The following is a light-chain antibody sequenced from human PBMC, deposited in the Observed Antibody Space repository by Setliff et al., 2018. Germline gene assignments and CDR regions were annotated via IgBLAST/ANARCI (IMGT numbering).Light chain of an antibody. V-gene: IGLV2-14*03. CDR1: SSDVGGSNH. Sequence: QSVLTQPASVSGSPGQSIAISCTGTSSDVGGSNHVSWYQQHPGKVPRLIIYDVTNRPSGVSDRFSGSKSGNTASLTISGLQAEDDADYYCCSHTKTLNPFVFGTGTKVTVL. CDR2: DVT. J-gene: IGLJ1*01. CDR3: CSHTKTLNPFV.